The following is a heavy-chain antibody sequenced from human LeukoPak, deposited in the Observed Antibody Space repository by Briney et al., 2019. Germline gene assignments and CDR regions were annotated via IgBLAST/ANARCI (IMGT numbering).Heavy chain of an antibody. V-gene: IGHV3-23*01. D-gene: IGHD6-19*01. CDR1: GFTFSSYA. CDR3: AKTFSSGWFYFDY. CDR2: ISGSGGST. Sequence: PGGSLRLSCAASGFTFSSYAMSWVRQVPGKGLEWVSAISGSGGSTYYADSVKGRFTISRDNSKNTLYLQMNSLRAEDTAVYYCAKTFSSGWFYFDYWGQGTLVTVSS. J-gene: IGHJ4*02.